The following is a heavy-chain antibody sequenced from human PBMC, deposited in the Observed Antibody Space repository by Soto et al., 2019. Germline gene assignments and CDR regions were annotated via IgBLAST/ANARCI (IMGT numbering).Heavy chain of an antibody. D-gene: IGHD3-16*01. CDR1: GFTVSSNY. V-gene: IGHV3-66*01. CDR2: IYSGGST. J-gene: IGHJ4*02. CDR3: ARERGRDGYNNGYFDY. Sequence: PGGSLRLSCAASGFTVSSNYMSWVRQAPGKGLEWVSVIYSGGSTYYADSVKGRFTISRDNSKNTLYLQMNSLRAEDTAVYYCARERGRDGYNNGYFDYWGQGTLVTVSS.